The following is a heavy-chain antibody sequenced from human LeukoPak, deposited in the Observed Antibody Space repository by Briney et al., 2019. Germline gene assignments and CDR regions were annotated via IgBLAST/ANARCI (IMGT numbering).Heavy chain of an antibody. Sequence: SGGSLRLSRAASGFTFDDYGMSWVRQAPGKGLEWVSGINWNGGSTGYADSVKGRFTISRDNAKNSLYLQMNSLRAEDTALYYCAAGYSSSWDFDYWGQGTLVTVSS. D-gene: IGHD6-13*01. J-gene: IGHJ4*02. CDR2: INWNGGST. V-gene: IGHV3-20*04. CDR1: GFTFDDYG. CDR3: AAGYSSSWDFDY.